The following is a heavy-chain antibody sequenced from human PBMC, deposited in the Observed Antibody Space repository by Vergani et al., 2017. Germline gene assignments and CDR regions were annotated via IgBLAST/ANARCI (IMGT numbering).Heavy chain of an antibody. J-gene: IGHJ6*03. D-gene: IGHD3-3*01. CDR1: GYSFTSYW. CDR3: ASGGAPITTIYYCDYMDV. V-gene: IGHV5-51*01. CDR2: IYPGDSDT. Sequence: EVQLVPSGAEVKTPGESLKISCKGSGYSFTSYWIGWVRQMPGKGLEWMGIIYPGDSDTIYSPSFQGHVTISADKSISTAYLQWSSLKASDTAMYYCASGGAPITTIYYCDYMDVWGKGTMVTVSS.